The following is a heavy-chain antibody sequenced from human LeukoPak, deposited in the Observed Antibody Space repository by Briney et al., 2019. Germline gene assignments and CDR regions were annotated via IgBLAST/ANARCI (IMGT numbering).Heavy chain of an antibody. CDR1: GFTLRSYA. Sequence: GGSLRLSCAASGFTLRSYAMNWVRQTPGKGLEWVSSMSGSGGSTYYADSVKGRFTISRDDSKNTLYLQMNSLRAEDTAVYYCARVRYGDLDVWGQGTTVTVSS. V-gene: IGHV3-23*01. CDR3: ARVRYGDLDV. CDR2: MSGSGGST. D-gene: IGHD4-17*01. J-gene: IGHJ6*01.